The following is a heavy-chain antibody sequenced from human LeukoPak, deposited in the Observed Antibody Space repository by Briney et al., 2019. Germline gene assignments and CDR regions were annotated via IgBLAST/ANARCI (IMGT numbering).Heavy chain of an antibody. CDR3: TTGTWIQLWLPDY. CDR1: GFIFNNAW. J-gene: IGHJ4*02. D-gene: IGHD5-18*01. V-gene: IGHV3-15*01. Sequence: GGSLRLSCAASGFIFNNAWMSWVRQAPGKGLEWVGHVKSKTDGGTTDYATPVKGRFSISRDDSKNTLFLQMNSLKTEDTAVYYCTTGTWIQLWLPDYWGQGTLVTVSS. CDR2: VKSKTDGGTT.